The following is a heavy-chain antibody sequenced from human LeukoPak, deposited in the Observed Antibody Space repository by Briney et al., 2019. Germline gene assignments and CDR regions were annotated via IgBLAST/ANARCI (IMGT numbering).Heavy chain of an antibody. CDR1: GFTFSSYE. J-gene: IGHJ6*03. CDR2: ISSSGRTM. V-gene: IGHV3-48*03. CDR3: ARDHTGYEYGSFTYHYQYMDV. Sequence: GGSLRLSCAASGFTFSSYEMNWVRQAPGKGLEWVSYISSSGRTMYYADSVKGRFTISRDNAKNSLYLQMNSLRADDTAVYYCARDHTGYEYGSFTYHYQYMDVWGKGTTVTVSS. D-gene: IGHD5-12*01.